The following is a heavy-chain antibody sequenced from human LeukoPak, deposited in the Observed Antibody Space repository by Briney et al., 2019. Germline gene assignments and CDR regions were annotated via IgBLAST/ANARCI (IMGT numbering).Heavy chain of an antibody. D-gene: IGHD4-17*01. J-gene: IGHJ4*02. CDR2: ISSSGSTI. V-gene: IGHV3-48*04. CDR3: ARDGPGRGDYDLDY. CDR1: GFTFSSYG. Sequence: GGSLRLSCAASGFTFSSYGMSWVRQAPGKGLEWVSYISSSGSTIYYADSVKGRFTISRDDAKNSLYLQMNSLRAEDTAVYYCARDGPGRGDYDLDYWGQGTLVTVSS.